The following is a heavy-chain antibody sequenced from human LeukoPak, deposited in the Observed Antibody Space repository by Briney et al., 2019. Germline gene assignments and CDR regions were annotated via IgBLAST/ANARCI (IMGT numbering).Heavy chain of an antibody. CDR1: GYTFTTYD. Sequence: ASVKVSCEASGYTFTTYDINWVRQATGQGLEWWGWRNPNGGNTGYAQKFQGRVTMTRNTSMSTAYMELNSLRSEDTAVYYCARANYYGSGKKDLDYWGQGTLVTVSS. J-gene: IGHJ4*02. V-gene: IGHV1-8*01. D-gene: IGHD3-10*01. CDR2: RNPNGGNT. CDR3: ARANYYGSGKKDLDY.